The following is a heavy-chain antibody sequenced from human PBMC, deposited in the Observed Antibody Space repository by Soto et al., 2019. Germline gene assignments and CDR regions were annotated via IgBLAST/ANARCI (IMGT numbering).Heavy chain of an antibody. Sequence: PGESLKISCAASGFTFSDSAMHWVRQASGKGLEWVGRIRNKGNNYATAYTASVKGRFTISRDDSKNTVYLQMNSLKIDDTAVYYCTSRRDRTAVDPLDYWGLGTLVTVSS. CDR1: GFTFSDSA. J-gene: IGHJ4*02. V-gene: IGHV3-73*01. CDR2: IRNKGNNYAT. CDR3: TSRRDRTAVDPLDY. D-gene: IGHD5-18*01.